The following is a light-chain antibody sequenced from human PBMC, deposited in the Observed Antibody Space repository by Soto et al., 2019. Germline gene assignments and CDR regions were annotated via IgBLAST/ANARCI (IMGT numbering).Light chain of an antibody. CDR1: RGLSGW. CDR2: KAS. CDR3: QHYNSYSEA. Sequence: DIQMTQSPSTLSASVGDRVTITCRASRGLSGWLAWYQQKPGKAPKLLIYKASTLKSGVPSRFSGSGSGTEFTLTISSLQPDDFATYYCQHYNSYSEAFGQGTKVDIK. J-gene: IGKJ1*01. V-gene: IGKV1-5*03.